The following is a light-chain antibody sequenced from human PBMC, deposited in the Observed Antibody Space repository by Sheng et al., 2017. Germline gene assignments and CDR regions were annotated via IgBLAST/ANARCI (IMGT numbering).Light chain of an antibody. CDR2: DAS. CDR1: QSVTSGY. CDR3: QQRSNWPLT. V-gene: IGKV3-11*01. Sequence: EIVLTQSPATLSLSPGERATLSCRASQSVTSGYLAWYQQKPGQAPRLLIYDASNRATGIPARFSGSGSGTDFTLTISSLEPEDFAVYYCQQRSNWPLTFGGGTKVEIK. J-gene: IGKJ4*01.